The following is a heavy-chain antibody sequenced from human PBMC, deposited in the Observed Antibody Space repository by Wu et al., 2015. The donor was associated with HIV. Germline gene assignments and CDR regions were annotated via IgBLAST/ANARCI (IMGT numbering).Heavy chain of an antibody. Sequence: QVHLVQSGAEVKKPGASVKVSCKASGYTFTDYFVHWVRQAPGQGLEWMGWINPNTGGTKYAQNFQGRVTMTRDTSISTVFMDLNWLRSDDTAVYYCAGGTWQRPFHHWGQGTLVTVSS. V-gene: IGHV1-2*02. CDR1: GYTFTDYF. J-gene: IGHJ1*01. CDR3: AGGTWQRPFHH. D-gene: IGHD6-25*01. CDR2: INPNTGGT.